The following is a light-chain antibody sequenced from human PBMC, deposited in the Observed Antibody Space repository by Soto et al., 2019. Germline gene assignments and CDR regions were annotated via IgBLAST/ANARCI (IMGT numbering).Light chain of an antibody. Sequence: IVMTQSPLSLPVTPGEPASISCRSSQSLLHSDGYNYLDWYLQKPGQSPQLLIYLGSNRASGVPDRFSGSGSGTDFTLIISRAEAEDVGVYYCMQARQTPWTFGQGTKVEIK. CDR3: MQARQTPWT. CDR1: QSLLHSDGYNY. V-gene: IGKV2-28*01. J-gene: IGKJ1*01. CDR2: LGS.